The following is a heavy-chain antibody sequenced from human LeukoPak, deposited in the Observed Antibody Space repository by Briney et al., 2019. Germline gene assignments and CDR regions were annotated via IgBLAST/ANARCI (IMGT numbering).Heavy chain of an antibody. Sequence: SVKVSCKASGGTFSSYAISWVRQAPGQGLEWMGRIIPIFGTANYAQKFQGRVTITTDESTSTAYMELSSLRSEDMAVYHCARDPLAVAGPFDYWGQGTLVTVSS. D-gene: IGHD6-19*01. V-gene: IGHV1-69*05. CDR3: ARDPLAVAGPFDY. CDR2: IIPIFGTA. J-gene: IGHJ4*02. CDR1: GGTFSSYA.